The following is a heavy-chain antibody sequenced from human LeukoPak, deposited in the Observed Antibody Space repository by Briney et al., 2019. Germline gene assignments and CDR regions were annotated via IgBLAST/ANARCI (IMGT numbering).Heavy chain of an antibody. CDR3: ARSIVVVPVAIGGGYYYYGMDV. D-gene: IGHD2-2*02. V-gene: IGHV1-69*13. Sequence: GASVKVSCKASGGTFSSYAISWVRQAPGQGLEWMGGIIPIFGTANYAQKFQGRVTITADESTSTAYMELSSLRSEDTAVYYCARSIVVVPVAIGGGYYYYGMDVWGQGTTVTVSS. J-gene: IGHJ6*02. CDR2: IIPIFGTA. CDR1: GGTFSSYA.